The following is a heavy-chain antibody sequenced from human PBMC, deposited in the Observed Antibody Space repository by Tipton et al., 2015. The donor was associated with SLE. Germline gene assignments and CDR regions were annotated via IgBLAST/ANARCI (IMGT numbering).Heavy chain of an antibody. J-gene: IGHJ3*02. CDR3: AREGIAVAGTGDAFDI. CDR2: ISYDGSNK. CDR1: GFTFSSYA. Sequence: SLRLSCAASGFTFSSYAMHWVRQAPGKGLEWVAVISYDGSNKYYADSVKGRFTISRDNSKNTLYLQMNSLRAEDTAVYYCAREGIAVAGTGDAFDIWGQGTMVTVSS. V-gene: IGHV3-30-3*01. D-gene: IGHD6-19*01.